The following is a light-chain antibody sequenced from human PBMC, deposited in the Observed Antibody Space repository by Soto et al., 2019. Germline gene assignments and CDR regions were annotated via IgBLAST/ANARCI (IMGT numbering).Light chain of an antibody. V-gene: IGKV3-20*01. CDR3: QQYSRT. Sequence: SVLTQSPGTLSLSPGGAPTLFCRASQSVSNNYLAWYQQKPGQDHRPLIYGASTRDTGIPARLSGSGSGPAFPLTLSRLAPEDFAVYYCQQYSRTFGPGTKVDIK. CDR2: GAS. J-gene: IGKJ1*01. CDR1: QSVSNNY.